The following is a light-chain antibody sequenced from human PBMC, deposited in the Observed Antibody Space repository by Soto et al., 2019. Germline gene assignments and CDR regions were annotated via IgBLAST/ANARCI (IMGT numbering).Light chain of an antibody. Sequence: ETVFAQDPSTLSASPGGSASLSCRASQSISGTLAWYQQKPGQAPRLLIYGASTRATSFPARFSGSGSGTDFTLTISSLQSEDFAVYYCQQYNNWPWTFGQGTKVDIK. CDR3: QQYNNWPWT. CDR2: GAS. CDR1: QSISGT. V-gene: IGKV3-15*01. J-gene: IGKJ1*01.